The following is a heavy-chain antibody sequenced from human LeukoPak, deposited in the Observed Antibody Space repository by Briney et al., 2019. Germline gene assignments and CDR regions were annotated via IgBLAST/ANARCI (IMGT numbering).Heavy chain of an antibody. CDR2: IYHSGNS. D-gene: IGHD3-3*01. CDR1: GYSISSGYY. V-gene: IGHV4-38-2*02. Sequence: KASETLSLTCTVSGYSISSGYYWGWIRQPPGKGLEWIGSIYHSGNSYYNLSLKSRVTISVDTSKNQFSLKLSSVTAADTAVYYCARAGGGFLEWLLYAYYFDYWGQGTLVTVSS. CDR3: ARAGGGFLEWLLYAYYFDY. J-gene: IGHJ4*02.